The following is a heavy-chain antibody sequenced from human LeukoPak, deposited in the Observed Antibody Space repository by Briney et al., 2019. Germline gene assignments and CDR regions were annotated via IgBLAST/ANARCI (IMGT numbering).Heavy chain of an antibody. CDR1: GGSISSYY. J-gene: IGHJ4*02. Sequence: SETPSLTCTVSGGSISSYYWSWIRQPAGKGLEWIGRIYTSGSTNYNPSLKSRVTMSVDTSKNQFSLKLSSVTAADTAVYYCARAGHWPKSSNAFDYWGQGTLVTVSS. CDR2: IYTSGST. V-gene: IGHV4-4*07. CDR3: ARAGHWPKSSNAFDY.